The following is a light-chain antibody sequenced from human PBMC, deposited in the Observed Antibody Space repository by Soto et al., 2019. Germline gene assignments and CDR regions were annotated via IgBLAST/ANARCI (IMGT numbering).Light chain of an antibody. CDR1: QSINSW. V-gene: IGKV1-5*01. CDR2: DAS. CDR3: QQYTSYSWT. J-gene: IGKJ1*01. Sequence: DIQMTQSPSTLSASVGDRVTITCRASQSINSWLDWYQQKPGKAPQILIYDASTLKSGVPSRFSASGSGTEFTLIISSLQPDDFATYYCQQYTSYSWTFGQATKVDIK.